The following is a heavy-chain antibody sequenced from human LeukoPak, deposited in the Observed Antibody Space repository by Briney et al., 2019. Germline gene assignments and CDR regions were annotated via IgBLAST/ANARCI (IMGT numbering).Heavy chain of an antibody. Sequence: GGSLRLSCAASGFSFSSCGMHWVRQAPGKGLEWVAFIRSDGSIKYHADSVKGRFTISRDNAKNSLYLQMNSLRAEDTAVYYCATHVFVNIDAFDIWGQGTMVTVSS. CDR1: GFSFSSCG. D-gene: IGHD3-10*01. CDR3: ATHVFVNIDAFDI. V-gene: IGHV3-30*02. J-gene: IGHJ3*02. CDR2: IRSDGSIK.